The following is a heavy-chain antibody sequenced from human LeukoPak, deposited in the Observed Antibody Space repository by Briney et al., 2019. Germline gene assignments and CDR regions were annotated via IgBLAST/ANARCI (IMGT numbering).Heavy chain of an antibody. V-gene: IGHV4-34*01. CDR1: GGSFSGYY. Sequence: PSETLSLTCAVYGGSFSGYYWSWIRQPPGKGLEWIGEINHSESTNYNPSLKSRVTISVDTSKNQFSLKLSSVTAADTAVYYCARGTEDSSRSTFDYWGQGTLGTVSS. CDR3: ARGTEDSSRSTFDY. J-gene: IGHJ4*02. D-gene: IGHD3-22*01. CDR2: INHSEST.